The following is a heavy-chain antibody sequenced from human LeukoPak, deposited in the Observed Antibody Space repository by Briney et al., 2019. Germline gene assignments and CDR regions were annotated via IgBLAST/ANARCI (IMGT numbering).Heavy chain of an antibody. D-gene: IGHD2/OR15-2a*01. V-gene: IGHV4-34*01. J-gene: IGHJ4*02. CDR1: GGSFSGSY. Sequence: SETLSLTCAAYGGSFSGSYWSWIRQPPGKGLEWIGEINHSGSTNYNPSLKSRVTISVDTSKNQFSLKLSSVTAADTAVYYCASSSVSRQPTSFDYWGQGTLVTVSS. CDR2: INHSGST. CDR3: ASSSVSRQPTSFDY.